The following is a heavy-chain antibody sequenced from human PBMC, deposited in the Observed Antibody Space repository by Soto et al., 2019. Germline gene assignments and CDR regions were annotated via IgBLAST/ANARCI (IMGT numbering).Heavy chain of an antibody. J-gene: IGHJ5*02. CDR2: IYYSGST. CDR3: ARVSYYDILTGYYRPSWFDP. D-gene: IGHD3-9*01. V-gene: IGHV4-39*07. CDR1: GGSISSSSYY. Sequence: SETLSLTCTVSGGSISSSSYYWGWIRQPPGKGLEWIGSIYYSGSTYYNPSLKSRVTISVDTSKNQFSLKLSSVTAADTAVYYCARVSYYDILTGYYRPSWFDPWGQGTLVTVSS.